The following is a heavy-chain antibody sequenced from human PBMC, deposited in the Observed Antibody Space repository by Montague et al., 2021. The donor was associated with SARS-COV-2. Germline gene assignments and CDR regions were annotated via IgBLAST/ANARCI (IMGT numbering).Heavy chain of an antibody. CDR2: IKPDESEK. CDR1: GFPFSNIW. J-gene: IGHJ6*02. Sequence: SLRLSCAASGFPFSNIWMSLVRQAPGKGLEWVANIKPDESEKNYVDSVKGRFSISRDNAKNSLYLQMDNLRAEDTAIYYCAKNGGAHGLDVWGQGTSVSVSS. CDR3: AKNGGAHGLDV. D-gene: IGHD4-23*01. V-gene: IGHV3-7*01.